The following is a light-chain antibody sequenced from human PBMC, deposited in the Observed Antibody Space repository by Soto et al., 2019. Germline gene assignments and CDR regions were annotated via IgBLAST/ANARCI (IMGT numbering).Light chain of an antibody. CDR3: QSYDSSLSVV. CDR1: SSNIGAGYD. CDR2: GNS. Sequence: QSVLTQPPSVSGAPGQRVTISCTGSSSNIGAGYDVHWYQQLPGTAPKLLIYGNSNRPSGVPDRFSGSKSGTSASLAITGLLAEDEADYCCQSYDSSLSVVFGGGTKLTVL. V-gene: IGLV1-40*01. J-gene: IGLJ2*01.